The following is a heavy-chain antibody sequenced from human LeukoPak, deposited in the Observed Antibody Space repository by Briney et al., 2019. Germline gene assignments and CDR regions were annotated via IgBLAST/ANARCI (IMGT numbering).Heavy chain of an antibody. CDR1: GYSISSGYY. V-gene: IGHV4-38-2*02. CDR3: AKDVSGIVGATAAFDI. Sequence: SETLSLTCTVSGYSISSGYYWGWIRQPPGKGLEWIGSIYHSGSTYYNPSLKSRVTISVDTSKNQFSLKLSSVTAADTALYYCAKDVSGIVGATAAFDIWGQGTMVTVSS. CDR2: IYHSGST. J-gene: IGHJ3*02. D-gene: IGHD1-26*01.